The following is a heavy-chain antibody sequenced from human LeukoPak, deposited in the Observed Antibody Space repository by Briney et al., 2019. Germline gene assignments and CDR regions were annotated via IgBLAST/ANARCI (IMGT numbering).Heavy chain of an antibody. CDR1: GGSISSYY. D-gene: IGHD2-15*01. CDR3: ARGFCSGGSCYSAIFDY. CDR2: IYYSGST. J-gene: IGHJ4*02. V-gene: IGHV4-59*01. Sequence: PSETLSLTCTVSGGSISSYYWSWIRQPPGKGLEWIGYIYYSGSTKYNPSLKSRVSISVDTSKNQFSLKLSSVTAAGTAVYYCARGFCSGGSCYSAIFDYWGQGTLVTVSS.